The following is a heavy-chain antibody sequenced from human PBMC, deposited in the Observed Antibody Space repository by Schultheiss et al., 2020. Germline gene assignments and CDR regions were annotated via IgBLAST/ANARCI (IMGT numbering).Heavy chain of an antibody. D-gene: IGHD4-11*01. CDR1: GGSVSSGIYY. V-gene: IGHV4-61*01. J-gene: IGHJ6*02. Sequence: SETLSLTCTVSGGSVSSGIYYWSWIRQPPGKGLEWIGYIYYSGSTYYNPSLKSRVTISVDTSKNQFSLKLSSVTAADTAVYYCARFSDYKDYYGMDVWGQGTTVTVSS. CDR2: IYYSGST. CDR3: ARFSDYKDYYGMDV.